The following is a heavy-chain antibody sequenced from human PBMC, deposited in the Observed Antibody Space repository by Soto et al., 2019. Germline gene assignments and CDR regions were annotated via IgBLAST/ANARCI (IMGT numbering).Heavy chain of an antibody. CDR2: IYYSGST. CDR3: ARPGGYYYDSSGYNDI. V-gene: IGHV4-39*01. J-gene: IGHJ3*02. Sequence: SETLSLTCTVSGGSISSYYWGWIRQPPGKGLEWIGSIYYSGSTYYNPSLKSRVTISVDTSKNQFSLKLSSVTAADTAVYYCARPGGYYYDSSGYNDIWGQGTMVTVSS. D-gene: IGHD3-22*01. CDR1: GGSISSYY.